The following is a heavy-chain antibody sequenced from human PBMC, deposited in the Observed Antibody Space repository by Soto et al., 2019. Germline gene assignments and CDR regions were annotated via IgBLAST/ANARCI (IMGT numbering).Heavy chain of an antibody. J-gene: IGHJ4*02. V-gene: IGHV4-59*12. CDR3: ARVDWQQLVIDY. D-gene: IGHD6-13*01. CDR1: GGSISSYY. Sequence: SSETLSLTCTVSGGSISSYYWSWIRQPPGKGLEWIGDIYYSGSTNYNPSLKSRVTISVDKSKNQFSLKLSSVTAADTAVYYCARVDWQQLVIDYWGQGTLVTVSS. CDR2: IYYSGST.